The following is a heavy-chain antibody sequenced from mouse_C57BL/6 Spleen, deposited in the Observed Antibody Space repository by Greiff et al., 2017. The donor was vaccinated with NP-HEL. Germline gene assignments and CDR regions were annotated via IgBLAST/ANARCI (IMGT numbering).Heavy chain of an antibody. CDR2: IYPGDGDT. CDR1: GYAFSSSW. Sequence: VQLQESGPELVKPGASVKISCKASGYAFSSSWMNWVKQRPGKGLEWIGRIYPGDGDTNYNGKFKGKATLTADKSSSTAYMQLSSLTSEDSAVYFCAREGPYYYDYCWGQGTTLTVSS. J-gene: IGHJ2*01. V-gene: IGHV1-82*01. D-gene: IGHD1-1*01. CDR3: AREGPYYYDYC.